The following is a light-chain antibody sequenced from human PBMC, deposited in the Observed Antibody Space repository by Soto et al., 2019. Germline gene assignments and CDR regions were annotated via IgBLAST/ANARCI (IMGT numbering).Light chain of an antibody. CDR1: SSDVGGYNY. Sequence: QSVLTQPASVSGSPGQSITISCTGTSSDVGGYNYVSWYQQHPGKAPKLMIYDVSNRPSGVSNRFSGSKSGNTASLTISGLQAEDEADYYCSSYTSSSTYVFGTGTKVTRP. J-gene: IGLJ1*01. CDR2: DVS. CDR3: SSYTSSSTYV. V-gene: IGLV2-14*01.